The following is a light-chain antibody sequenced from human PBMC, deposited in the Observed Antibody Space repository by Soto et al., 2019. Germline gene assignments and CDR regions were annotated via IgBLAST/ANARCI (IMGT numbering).Light chain of an antibody. V-gene: IGKV3-20*01. CDR1: QSVGNNY. CDR2: SAS. J-gene: IGKJ4*01. CDR3: QQYAGSPLT. Sequence: ENVLTQSPDTLSLSPGERAIISCRASQSVGNNYLGWFQQKPGRAPRLVIYSASNRAPGVPDRFSGSGSGTDFTLTISRLEPEDFAVYYCQQYAGSPLTFGGGTKVEI.